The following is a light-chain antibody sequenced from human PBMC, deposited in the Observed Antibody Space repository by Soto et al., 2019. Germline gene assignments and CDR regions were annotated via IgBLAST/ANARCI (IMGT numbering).Light chain of an antibody. V-gene: IGKV3-20*01. CDR1: QSVSSSY. Sequence: EIVFRHSPGTLSLSPEEIATLSCRASQSVSSSYLAWYQQKPGQAPRLLIYGASSRATGIPDRFSGSGSGTDFTLTISRLEPEDFAVYYCQQYGSSPPWTFGQGTKVDNK. CDR2: GAS. CDR3: QQYGSSPPWT. J-gene: IGKJ1*01.